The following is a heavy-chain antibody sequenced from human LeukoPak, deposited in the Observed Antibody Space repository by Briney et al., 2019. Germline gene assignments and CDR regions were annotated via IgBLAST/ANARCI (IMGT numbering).Heavy chain of an antibody. Sequence: GGSLRLSCAVSGYALSSNSMNWVRQAPGKGLEWVSSISSSSSYIYYADSVKGRFTISRDNAKNSLYLQMNSLRAEDTAVYYCAGDILTGSRPFSFDYWGQGTLVTVSS. CDR2: ISSSSSYI. CDR3: AGDILTGSRPFSFDY. J-gene: IGHJ4*02. CDR1: GYALSSNS. V-gene: IGHV3-21*01. D-gene: IGHD3-9*01.